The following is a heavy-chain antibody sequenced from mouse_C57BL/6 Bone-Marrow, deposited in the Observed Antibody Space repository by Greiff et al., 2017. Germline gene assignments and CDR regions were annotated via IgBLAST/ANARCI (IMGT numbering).Heavy chain of an antibody. D-gene: IGHD1-1*01. CDR2: WNNDNS. CDR1: FSLSTSGMGL. Sequence: QVTLKVSGPGILQPSPTLSLACTFSGFSLSTSGMGLSWLRMPPGKALVWPARIWNNDNSYNPSLKSRLTISKETSNYQVFLKLTSVDTAESATYYRAWSELEYGNSHWYLDVWGKGTTVTVSS. V-gene: IGHV8-2*01. J-gene: IGHJ1*03. CDR3: WSELEYGNSHWYLDV.